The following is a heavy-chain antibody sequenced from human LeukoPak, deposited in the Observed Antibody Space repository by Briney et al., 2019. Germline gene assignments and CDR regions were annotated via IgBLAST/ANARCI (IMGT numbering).Heavy chain of an antibody. CDR2: IYYSGST. J-gene: IGHJ5*02. V-gene: IGHV4-39*07. CDR3: ARDYTVAAAGTGWFDP. D-gene: IGHD6-13*01. Sequence: GSLRLSCAASGFTLSSYSMNWIRQPPGKGLEWIGSIYYSGSTYYNPSLKGRVTISVDTSKNQFSLKLSSVTAADTAVYYCARDYTVAAAGTGWFDPWGQGTLVTVSS. CDR1: GFTLSSYS.